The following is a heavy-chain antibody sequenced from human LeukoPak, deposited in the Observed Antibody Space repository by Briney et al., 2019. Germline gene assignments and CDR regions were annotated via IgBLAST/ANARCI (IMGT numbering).Heavy chain of an antibody. D-gene: IGHD2-15*01. CDR2: IYYSGST. V-gene: IGHV4-39*01. Sequence: PSETLSLTCTVSGGSISSSIYYWGWIRQPPGKGLEWIGSIYYSGSTYYNPSLKSRVTISVDTSKNQFSLKLSSVTAADTAVYYCARPSGVGYWGQGTLVTVSS. CDR1: GGSISSSIYY. J-gene: IGHJ4*02. CDR3: ARPSGVGY.